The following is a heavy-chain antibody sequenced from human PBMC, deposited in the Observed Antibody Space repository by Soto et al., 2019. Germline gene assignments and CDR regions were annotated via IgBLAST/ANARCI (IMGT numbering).Heavy chain of an antibody. CDR1: GGSVSSRSHF. D-gene: IGHD5-12*01. V-gene: IGHV4-61*01. CDR3: ARYDAESGSNKLDP. CDR2: IYYSGST. J-gene: IGHJ5*02. Sequence: QVQLQESGPGLVKPSETLSVTCTVSGGSVSSRSHFWSWIRPPPGGGLQWIGYIYYSGSTNYNPSLTSRATLSVDTSRNQFSLRLTSVTAADTAVYYCARYDAESGSNKLDPCGQVTLVTVSS.